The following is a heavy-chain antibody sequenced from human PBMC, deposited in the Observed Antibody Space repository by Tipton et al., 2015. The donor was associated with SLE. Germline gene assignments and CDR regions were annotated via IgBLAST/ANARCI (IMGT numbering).Heavy chain of an antibody. CDR1: GAYISNYY. V-gene: IGHV4-59*05. Sequence: TLSLTCTVSGAYISNYYWSWIRQPPGKGLEWIGSVYHTGSTYYSPSLTSRLTISVDTSKNQFSLMLNSVTSADTAVYYCARSGDGNNYDYWGQGTLVTVSS. D-gene: IGHD1-14*01. J-gene: IGHJ4*02. CDR2: VYHTGST. CDR3: ARSGDGNNYDY.